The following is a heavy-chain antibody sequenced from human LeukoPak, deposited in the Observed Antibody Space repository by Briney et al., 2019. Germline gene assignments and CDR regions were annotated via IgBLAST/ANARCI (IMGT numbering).Heavy chain of an antibody. Sequence: GGSLRLSCAASGFTFSTYGMSWVRQAPGKGLEWVSAIGGTNGRTYYADSVKGRFTISRDNSKNTLYLQMNSLRAEDTAVYYCAKDNGPWGQGTLVTVSS. CDR3: AKDNGP. V-gene: IGHV3-23*01. CDR1: GFTFSTYG. J-gene: IGHJ5*02. D-gene: IGHD4-17*01. CDR2: IGGTNGRT.